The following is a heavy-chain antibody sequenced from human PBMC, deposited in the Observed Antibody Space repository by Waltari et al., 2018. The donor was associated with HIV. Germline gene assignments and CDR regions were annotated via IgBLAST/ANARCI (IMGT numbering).Heavy chain of an antibody. CDR3: AREYFYESSGYYYRSTFDY. V-gene: IGHV3-7*01. D-gene: IGHD3-22*01. CDR1: GFTFSSHW. J-gene: IGHJ4*01. CDR2: IKPDGSET. Sequence: EVQLVESGGGLVQPGESLRLSCAASGFTFSSHWMSWVRQAPGKGLEWVANIKPDGSETYYVDSVKGRFTISRDNAKTSLYLQMNSLRAEDTAVYFCAREYFYESSGYYYRSTFDYWG.